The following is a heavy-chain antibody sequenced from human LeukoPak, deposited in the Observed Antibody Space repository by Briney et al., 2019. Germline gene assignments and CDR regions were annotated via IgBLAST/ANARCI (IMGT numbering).Heavy chain of an antibody. D-gene: IGHD2-15*01. CDR1: GFTFGSYA. Sequence: PGGSLRLSCSASGFTFGSYAMSWVRQAPGRGLEWVSAISGSGGSTYYADSVKGRFTISRDNSKNTLYLQMNSLRAEDTAVYYCATHEDMVADYWGQGTLVTVSS. CDR3: ATHEDMVADY. J-gene: IGHJ4*02. V-gene: IGHV3-23*01. CDR2: ISGSGGST.